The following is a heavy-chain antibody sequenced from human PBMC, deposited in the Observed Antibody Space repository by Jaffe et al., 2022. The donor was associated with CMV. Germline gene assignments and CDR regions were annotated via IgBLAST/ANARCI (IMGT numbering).Heavy chain of an antibody. Sequence: EVQLVESGGGLVQPGGSLRLSCAASGFTFSSYEMNWVRQAPGKGLEWVSIISSSGGTIYYADSVKGRFTISRDNAKNSLYLQMNSLRAEDTAVYYCARGWAAGTHLDNWGQGTLVTVTS. CDR1: GFTFSSYE. J-gene: IGHJ4*02. CDR3: ARGWAAGTHLDN. CDR2: ISSSGGTI. D-gene: IGHD6-13*01. V-gene: IGHV3-48*03.